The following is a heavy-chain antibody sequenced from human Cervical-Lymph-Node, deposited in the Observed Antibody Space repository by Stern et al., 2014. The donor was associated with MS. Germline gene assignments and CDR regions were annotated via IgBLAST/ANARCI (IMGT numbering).Heavy chain of an antibody. CDR2: MNTDRATA. J-gene: IGHJ1*01. V-gene: IGHV1-8*02. D-gene: IGHD6-19*01. Sequence: VQLVESGAEVKKPGASVKISCKASGYTFTSHDINWLRLAAGQGLEWVGWMNTDRATAGAAQTLQGRLTMTKDTSIGTAYRELSSLTSEDAAVYYCARRKSGWYFDSWGQGTLVTVSS. CDR1: GYTFTSHD. CDR3: ARRKSGWYFDS.